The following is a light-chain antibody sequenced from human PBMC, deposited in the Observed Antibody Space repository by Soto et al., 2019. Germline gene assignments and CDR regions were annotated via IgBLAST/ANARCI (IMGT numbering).Light chain of an antibody. CDR3: QQYNSYWT. CDR2: AAS. V-gene: IGKV1-39*01. Sequence: DIQVTQSPSSLSASVGDIVTITCRASQSISSYLNWYQQKPGKAPKLLIYAASGLQSGVPSRFSGSGSGTEFTLTISSLQPDDFATYYCQQYNSYWTFGQGTKVDIK. CDR1: QSISSY. J-gene: IGKJ1*01.